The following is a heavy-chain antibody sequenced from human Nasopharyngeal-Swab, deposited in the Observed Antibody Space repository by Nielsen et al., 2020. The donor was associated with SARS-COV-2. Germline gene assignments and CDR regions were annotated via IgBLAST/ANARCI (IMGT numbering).Heavy chain of an antibody. Sequence: WIRQPPGKGLESIGHMYSSGRTNYNPSLKSRVTMSLDTSRNQFSLRLNSVTAADTAVYYCARAILNLGRGDYMDVWGKGTTVTVSS. D-gene: IGHD1-1*01. J-gene: IGHJ6*03. CDR3: ARAILNLGRGDYMDV. V-gene: IGHV4-4*08. CDR2: MYSSGRT.